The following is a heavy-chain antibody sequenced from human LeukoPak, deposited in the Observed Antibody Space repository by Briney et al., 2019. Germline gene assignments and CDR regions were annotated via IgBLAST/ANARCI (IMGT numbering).Heavy chain of an antibody. Sequence: GGSLRLSCAASGFTFSSYAMHWVRQAPGKGLEWVAVISYDGSNKYYADSVKDRFTISRDNSKNTLYLQMNSLRAEDTTVYYCARDPRGGGDRLIDYWGQGTLVTVSS. CDR3: ARDPRGGGDRLIDY. V-gene: IGHV3-30*04. CDR1: GFTFSSYA. D-gene: IGHD2-21*02. J-gene: IGHJ4*02. CDR2: ISYDGSNK.